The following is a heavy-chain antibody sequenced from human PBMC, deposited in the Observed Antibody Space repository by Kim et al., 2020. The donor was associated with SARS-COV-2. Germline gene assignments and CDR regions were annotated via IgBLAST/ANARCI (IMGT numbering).Heavy chain of an antibody. V-gene: IGHV3-23*01. J-gene: IGHJ4*02. Sequence: GGSLRLSCVVSGFTISSYAISWVRLAPGKGVEWVSAIIGSGETYYAESVKGRLTVSRDDSKNTVYLQMNSLRLEDTAVYHCPKGGSRKSPGWGQGTLVTVSS. CDR1: GFTISSYA. CDR3: PKGGSRKSPG. CDR2: IIGSGET. D-gene: IGHD2-15*01.